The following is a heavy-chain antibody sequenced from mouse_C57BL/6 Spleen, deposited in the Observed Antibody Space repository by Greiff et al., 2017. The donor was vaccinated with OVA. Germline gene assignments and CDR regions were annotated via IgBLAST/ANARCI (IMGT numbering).Heavy chain of an antibody. Sequence: VQLQQSGPELVKPGASVKISCKASGYTFTDYYMNWVKQSHGKSLEWIGDINPNNGGTSYNQKFKGKATLTVDKSSSTAYMELRSLTSEDSAVYYCARNWDDAMDYWGQGTSVTVSS. V-gene: IGHV1-26*01. J-gene: IGHJ4*01. CDR1: GYTFTDYY. CDR2: INPNNGGT. CDR3: ARNWDDAMDY. D-gene: IGHD4-1*01.